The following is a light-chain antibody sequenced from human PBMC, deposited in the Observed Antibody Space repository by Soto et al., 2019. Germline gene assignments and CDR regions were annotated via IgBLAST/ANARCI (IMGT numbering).Light chain of an antibody. V-gene: IGKV3-20*01. J-gene: IGKJ1*01. Sequence: EIVLTQSPATLSLSPWERATLSCRPSQSVSNNWLAWYQQKPGQAPRLLIYGVSTRAPGIPDRFSGSASETDFTLTISRLEPEDFAVYYCQQYAYSPRTFGQGTKVDIK. CDR2: GVS. CDR3: QQYAYSPRT. CDR1: QSVSNNW.